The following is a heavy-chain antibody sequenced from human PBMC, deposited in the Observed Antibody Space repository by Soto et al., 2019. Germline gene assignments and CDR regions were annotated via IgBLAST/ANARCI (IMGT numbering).Heavy chain of an antibody. CDR3: AKDMGRGYSYGYVDN. D-gene: IGHD5-18*01. CDR2: IYYSGST. V-gene: IGHV4-30-4*01. Sequence: PSETLSLTCTVSGGSISSGDYYWSWIRQPPGKGLEWIGYIYYSGSTYYNPSLKSRFTISRDNSKDTLHLQMNGLRADDTAVYYCAKDMGRGYSYGYVDNWGQGTLVTVSS. CDR1: GGSISSGDYY. J-gene: IGHJ4*02.